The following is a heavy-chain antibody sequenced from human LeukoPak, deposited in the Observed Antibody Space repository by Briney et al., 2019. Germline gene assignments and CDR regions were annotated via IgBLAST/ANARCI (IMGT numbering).Heavy chain of an antibody. CDR3: ARDGRNYYGMDV. CDR1: GVTFSSYG. J-gene: IGHJ6*02. Sequence: GGSLRLSCAASGVTFSSYGMHWVRQAPGKGLEWVSDISAGSGTIYYADSVKGRFTISRDNAKNSLYLQMNTLRDEDTAVYYCARDGRNYYGMDVWGQGTTVTVSS. V-gene: IGHV3-48*02. CDR2: ISAGSGTI.